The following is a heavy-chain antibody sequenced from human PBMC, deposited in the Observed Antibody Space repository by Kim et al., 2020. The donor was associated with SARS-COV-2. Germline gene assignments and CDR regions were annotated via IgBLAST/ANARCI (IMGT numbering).Heavy chain of an antibody. CDR3: ARDYYGSGPAGGFDY. V-gene: IGHV1-46*01. Sequence: ASVKVSCKASGYTFTSYYMHWVRQAPGQGLEWMGIINPSGGSTSYAQKFQGRVTMTRDTSTSTVYMELSSLRSEDTAVYYCARDYYGSGPAGGFDYWGQGTLVTVSS. D-gene: IGHD3-10*01. CDR1: GYTFTSYY. J-gene: IGHJ4*02. CDR2: INPSGGST.